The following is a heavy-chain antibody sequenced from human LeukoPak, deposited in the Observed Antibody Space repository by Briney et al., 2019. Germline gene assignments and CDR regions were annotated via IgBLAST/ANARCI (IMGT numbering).Heavy chain of an antibody. CDR3: ARDRSGYANDAFDF. V-gene: IGHV3-30-3*01. CDR2: LSYGGTNK. CDR1: GFTFSNYA. J-gene: IGHJ3*01. D-gene: IGHD3-3*01. Sequence: GGSLRLSCAASGFTFSNYATSWVRQAPGKGLEWVAVLSYGGTNKYYADSVKGRSTISRDNSKNTMFLQMNSLRAEDTAVYHCARDRSGYANDAFDFWGQGTMVTVSS.